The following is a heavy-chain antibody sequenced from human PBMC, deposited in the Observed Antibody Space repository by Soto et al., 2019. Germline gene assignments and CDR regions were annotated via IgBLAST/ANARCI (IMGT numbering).Heavy chain of an antibody. CDR1: GGTFSSYT. D-gene: IGHD2-15*01. J-gene: IGHJ6*03. Sequence: ASVKVSCKASGGTFSSYTISWVRQAPGQGLEWMGRIIPILGIANYAQKFQGRVTITADKSTSTAYMELSSLRSEDTAVYYCARDRVEAIGDYYYYYMDVWGKGTTVTVSS. CDR2: IIPILGIA. V-gene: IGHV1-69*04. CDR3: ARDRVEAIGDYYYYYMDV.